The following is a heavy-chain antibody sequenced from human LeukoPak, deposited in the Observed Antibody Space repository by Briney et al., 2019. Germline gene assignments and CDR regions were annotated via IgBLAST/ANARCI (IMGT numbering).Heavy chain of an antibody. CDR3: ARQSYYSPSGSWTGFDF. CDR2: IHTSGGT. J-gene: IGHJ4*02. Sequence: PSKTLSLTCTVSGDSFGGYYWTWIRQPLGKGLEWIGYIHTSGGTNYNPSLKSRVPMSADTSKNQFFLMLASVTAADTAVYFCARQSYYSPSGSWTGFDFWGQGTLASVSS. V-gene: IGHV4-4*09. D-gene: IGHD3-10*01. CDR1: GDSFGGYY.